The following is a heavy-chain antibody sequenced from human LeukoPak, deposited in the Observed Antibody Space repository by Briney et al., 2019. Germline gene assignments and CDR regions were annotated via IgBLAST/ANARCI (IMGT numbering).Heavy chain of an antibody. CDR3: AREDYNYYYYGMDV. V-gene: IGHV4-4*07. CDR1: GGSISSYY. D-gene: IGHD4-11*01. Sequence: SETLSLTCTVSGGSISSYYWSWIRQPAGKGLEWIGRIYTSGSTNYNPSLKSRVSMSVDTSKNQFSLKLSSVTAADTAVYYCAREDYNYYYYGMDVWGQGTTVTVSS. CDR2: IYTSGST. J-gene: IGHJ6*02.